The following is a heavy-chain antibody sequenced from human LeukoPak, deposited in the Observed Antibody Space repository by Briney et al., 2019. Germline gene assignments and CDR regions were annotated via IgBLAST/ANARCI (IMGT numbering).Heavy chain of an antibody. D-gene: IGHD3-22*01. J-gene: IGHJ3*02. CDR2: ISSSSSTI. Sequence: GGSLRLSCAASGFTFSSYSMNWVRQAPGKGLEWVAYISSSSSTIYYADSVKGRFTISRDNAKNSLYLQTNSLRAEDTAVYYCARGTDYYDSSGYVGDAFDIWGQGTMVTVSS. CDR3: ARGTDYYDSSGYVGDAFDI. V-gene: IGHV3-48*01. CDR1: GFTFSSYS.